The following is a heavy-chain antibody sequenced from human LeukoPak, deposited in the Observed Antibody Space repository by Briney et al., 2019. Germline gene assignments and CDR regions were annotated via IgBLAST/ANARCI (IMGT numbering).Heavy chain of an antibody. CDR2: IKQDGSKK. CDR1: GFTFSTYW. V-gene: IGHV3-7*03. Sequence: GGSLRLSCAASGFTFSTYWMSWVRQAPGKGLEWVANIKQDGSKKYFVDSVKGRFTFSKDNAKNSLYLQMNSLRAEDTAVYYCARTGTTFDCWGQGTLVTVSS. J-gene: IGHJ4*02. CDR3: ARTGTTFDC. D-gene: IGHD1-1*01.